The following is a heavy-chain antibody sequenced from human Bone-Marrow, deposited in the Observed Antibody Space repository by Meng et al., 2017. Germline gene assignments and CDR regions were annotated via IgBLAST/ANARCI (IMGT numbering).Heavy chain of an antibody. D-gene: IGHD6-13*01. V-gene: IGHV1-69*05. CDR3: ARVYEYSSSWYQRWFDP. J-gene: IGHJ5*02. CDR2: ILPIFGKA. CDR1: GGDFGSYT. Sequence: EVNEPGSLANVSLQACGGDFGSYTIRWERQAPGQWLELRGGILPIFGKANDEQKFQGRVTITTEESTSTDYMELSSLRSEDTAVYYCARVYEYSSSWYQRWFDPWGQGTLVTVSS.